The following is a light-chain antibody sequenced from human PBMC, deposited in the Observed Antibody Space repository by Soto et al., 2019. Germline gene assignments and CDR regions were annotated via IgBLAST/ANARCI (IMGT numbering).Light chain of an antibody. CDR1: SNDVGGYNH. CDR3: NAYRSTDTVV. V-gene: IGLV2-14*01. CDR2: EVS. J-gene: IGLJ2*01. Sequence: QSALTQPASVSGSPGQSITLSCTGTSNDVGGYNHVSWYQQHPGKAPKLIIYEVSYRPSGVSNRFSGSKSGNTASLTIYGLQAEDEADYDCNAYRSTDTVVFGGGTKLTV.